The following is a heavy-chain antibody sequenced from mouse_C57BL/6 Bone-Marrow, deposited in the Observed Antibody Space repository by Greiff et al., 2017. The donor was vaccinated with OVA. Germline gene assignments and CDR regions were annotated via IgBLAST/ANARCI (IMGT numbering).Heavy chain of an antibody. CDR2: ISYDGSN. Sequence: EVKLQESGPGLVKPSQSLSLTCSVTGYSITSGYYWNWIRQFPGNKLEWMGYISYDGSNNYNPSLKNRISITRDTSKNQFFLKLNSVTTEDTATYYCARDRGTRMDYWGQGTSVTVSS. D-gene: IGHD3-1*01. CDR3: ARDRGTRMDY. J-gene: IGHJ4*01. V-gene: IGHV3-6*01. CDR1: GYSITSGYY.